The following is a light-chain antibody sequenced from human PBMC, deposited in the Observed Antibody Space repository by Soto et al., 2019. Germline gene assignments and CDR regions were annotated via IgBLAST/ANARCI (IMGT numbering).Light chain of an antibody. CDR3: SSYTSSRTLV. Sequence: QCSLAQPPSASGSPGQSITSSCTGTSRDIGGYNYVSWYQQYPGTAPKLMIYEVTDRPSGVSNRFSGSKSGNTASLTISGLQADDEAEYYCSSYTSSRTLVFGTGTKVTVL. CDR1: SRDIGGYNY. V-gene: IGLV2-14*01. CDR2: EVT. J-gene: IGLJ1*01.